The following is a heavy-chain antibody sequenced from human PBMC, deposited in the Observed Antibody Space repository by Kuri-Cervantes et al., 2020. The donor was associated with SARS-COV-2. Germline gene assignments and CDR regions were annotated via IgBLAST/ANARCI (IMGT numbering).Heavy chain of an antibody. D-gene: IGHD1-26*01. CDR2: ISAYNGNT. Sequence: ASVKVSCKASGYTFTGYYMHWVRQAPGQGLEWMGWISAYNGNTNYAQKLQGRVTMTTDTSTSTAYMELRSLRSDDTAVYYCARVLFVWELNNWFDPWGQGTLVTVSS. CDR1: GYTFTGYY. CDR3: ARVLFVWELNNWFDP. J-gene: IGHJ5*02. V-gene: IGHV1-18*04.